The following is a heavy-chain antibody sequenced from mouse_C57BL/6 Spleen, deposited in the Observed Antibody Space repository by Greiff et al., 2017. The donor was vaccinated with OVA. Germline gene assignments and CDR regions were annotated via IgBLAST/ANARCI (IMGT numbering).Heavy chain of an antibody. CDR2: IYPGDGDT. V-gene: IGHV1-82*01. CDR1: GYAFSSSW. D-gene: IGHD6-1*01. Sequence: QVQLKESGPELVKPGASVKISCKASGYAFSSSWMNWVKQRPGKGLEWIGRIYPGDGDTNYNGKFKGKATLTADKSSSTAYMQLSSLTSEDSAVYFCARYSDFDYWGQGTTLTVSS. CDR3: ARYSDFDY. J-gene: IGHJ2*01.